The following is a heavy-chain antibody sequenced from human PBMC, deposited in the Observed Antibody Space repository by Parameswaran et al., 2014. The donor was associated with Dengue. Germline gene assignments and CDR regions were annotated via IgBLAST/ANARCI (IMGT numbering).Heavy chain of an antibody. CDR3: ARGPKYSGYEVKPGKGDYYYYGMDV. D-gene: IGHD5-12*01. CDR1: GFTFSDYY. CDR2: ISSSGSTI. V-gene: IGHV3-11*01. Sequence: LSLTCAASGFTFSDYYMSWIRQAPGKGLEWVSYISSSGSTIYYADSVKGRFTISRDNAKNSLYLQMNSLRAEDTAVYYCARGPKYSGYEVKPGKGDYYYYGMDVWGQGTTVTVSS. J-gene: IGHJ6*02.